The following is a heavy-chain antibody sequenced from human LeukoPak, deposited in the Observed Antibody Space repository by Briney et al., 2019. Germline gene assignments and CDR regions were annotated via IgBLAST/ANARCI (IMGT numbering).Heavy chain of an antibody. Sequence: SVKVSCKASGGTFSNFAISWVRQAPGQGLEWMGGIIPIFGTATYAQKFQGRVMITTDESTGTAFMELSGLRSVDTAVYYCARVRGGIEVAGIRHYYYYMDVWGEGTTVTVSS. D-gene: IGHD6-19*01. CDR2: IIPIFGTA. CDR3: ARVRGGIEVAGIRHYYYYMDV. V-gene: IGHV1-69*05. CDR1: GGTFSNFA. J-gene: IGHJ6*03.